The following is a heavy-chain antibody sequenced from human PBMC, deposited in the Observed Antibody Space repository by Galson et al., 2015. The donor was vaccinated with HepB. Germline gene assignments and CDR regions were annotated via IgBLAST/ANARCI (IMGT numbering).Heavy chain of an antibody. CDR3: ARGPPGVVVSVLGYYYMDV. CDR1: GGTFSSYA. CDR2: IIPIFGTA. J-gene: IGHJ6*03. V-gene: IGHV1-69*13. D-gene: IGHD2-21*01. Sequence: SVKVSCKASGGTFSSYAISWVRQAPGQGLEWMGGIIPIFGTANYAQKFQGRVTITADESTSTAYMELSSLRSEDTAVYYCARGPPGVVVSVLGYYYMDVWGKGTTVTVSS.